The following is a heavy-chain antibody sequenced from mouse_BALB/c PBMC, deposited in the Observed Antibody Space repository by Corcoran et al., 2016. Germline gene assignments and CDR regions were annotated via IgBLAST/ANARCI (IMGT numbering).Heavy chain of an antibody. V-gene: IGHV8-12*01. D-gene: IGHD2-12*01. CDR1: GFSLSTSGMG. CDR2: IYWDDDK. J-gene: IGHJ1*01. CDR3: ARRGDYNYDDWYFDV. Sequence: QVTLKESGPGLLQPSQTLSLTCSFSGFSLSTSGMGVSWIRQTSGKGLEWLAHIYWDDDKRYNPSLKSRLTISKDTSRNQVFLKITSVDTADAATYYCARRGDYNYDDWYFDVWGAGTTVTVSS.